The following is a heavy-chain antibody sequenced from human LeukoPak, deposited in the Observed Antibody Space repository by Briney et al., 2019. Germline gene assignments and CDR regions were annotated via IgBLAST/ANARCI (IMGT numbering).Heavy chain of an antibody. V-gene: IGHV3-7*01. J-gene: IGHJ6*03. CDR3: AKDRCSNGIGCYYYYMDV. CDR2: INQDGTEK. CDR1: GFTFTTYW. D-gene: IGHD2-8*01. Sequence: GGSLRLSCAASGFTFTTYWMSWVRQLPGKGLEWVANINQDGTEKYYVDSVKGRFTISRDNAKNSLDLQMNSLRAEDTAVYYCAKDRCSNGIGCYYYYMDVWGKGTTVTISS.